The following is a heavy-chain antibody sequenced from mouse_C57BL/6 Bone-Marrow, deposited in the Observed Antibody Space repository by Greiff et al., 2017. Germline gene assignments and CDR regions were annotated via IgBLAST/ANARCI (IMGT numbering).Heavy chain of an antibody. CDR3: ASKPLITTVVATGAY. CDR1: GFTFSSYG. J-gene: IGHJ3*01. Sequence: EVQRVESGGDLVKPGGSLKLSCAASGFTFSSYGMSWVRQTPDKRLEWVATISSGGSYTYYPDSVKGRFTISRDKAKNPMYLQMSSLKSEDTAMYYCASKPLITTVVATGAYWGQGTLVTVSA. CDR2: ISSGGSYT. D-gene: IGHD1-1*01. V-gene: IGHV5-6*01.